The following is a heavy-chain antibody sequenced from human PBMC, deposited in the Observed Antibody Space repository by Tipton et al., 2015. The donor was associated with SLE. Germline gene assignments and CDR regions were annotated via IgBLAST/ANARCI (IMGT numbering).Heavy chain of an antibody. D-gene: IGHD2-2*01. CDR1: GGSISSYY. J-gene: IGHJ5*02. CDR3: ARASPPFVPSGEGFDP. V-gene: IGHV4-39*07. CDR2: IYYSGST. Sequence: TLSLTCSVSGGSISSYYWGWIRQPPGKGLEWIGSIYYSGSTYYNASLKSRVTISVDTSKNQFSLKLSSVTAADTAVYYCARASPPFVPSGEGFDPWGQGTLVTVSS.